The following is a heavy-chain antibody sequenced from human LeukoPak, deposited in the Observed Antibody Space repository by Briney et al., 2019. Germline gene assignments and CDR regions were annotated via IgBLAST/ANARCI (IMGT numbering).Heavy chain of an antibody. J-gene: IGHJ4*02. Sequence: PSETLSLTCTISGGSISSYYWSWIRQPPGKGLEWIGYIYYSGSTNYNPSLKSRVTISVDTSKNQFSLKLSSVTAADTAVYYCARGVVIAPQTFDYWGQGTLVTVSS. D-gene: IGHD2-21*01. CDR2: IYYSGST. CDR1: GGSISSYY. V-gene: IGHV4-59*01. CDR3: ARGVVIAPQTFDY.